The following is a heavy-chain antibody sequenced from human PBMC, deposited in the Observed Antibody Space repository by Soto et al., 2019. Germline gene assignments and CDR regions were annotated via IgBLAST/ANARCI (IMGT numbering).Heavy chain of an antibody. D-gene: IGHD3-10*01. Sequence: ASVKVSCKASGYTFTSYGISWVRQAPGQRLEWMGWISAYNGNTNYAQKFQGGVTMTTDTSTSTAYMELRSLRSDDTAVYYCARDPSDIFTMVPMPYYYMDVWGKGTTVTVSS. CDR2: ISAYNGNT. CDR1: GYTFTSYG. CDR3: ARDPSDIFTMVPMPYYYMDV. J-gene: IGHJ6*03. V-gene: IGHV1-18*01.